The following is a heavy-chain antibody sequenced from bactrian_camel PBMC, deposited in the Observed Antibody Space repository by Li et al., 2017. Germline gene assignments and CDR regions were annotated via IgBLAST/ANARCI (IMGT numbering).Heavy chain of an antibody. CDR2: IDSDGFT. J-gene: IGHJ4*01. D-gene: IGHD7*01. V-gene: IGHV3S42*01. Sequence: VQLVESGGGSVQAGGSLRLACSASGYTYASACMGWFRQPTGKEREGVSVIDSDGFTSYADSVKGRFTISIDIHKNTLYLQMNSLKPEDTGTYYCAAPEESLFSCASLLQGLPTTNYPYWGQGTQVTVS. CDR3: AAPEESLFSCASLLQGLPTTNYPY. CDR1: GYTYASAC.